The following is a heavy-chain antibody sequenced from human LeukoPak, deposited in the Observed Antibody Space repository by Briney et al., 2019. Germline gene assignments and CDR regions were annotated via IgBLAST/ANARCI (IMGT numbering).Heavy chain of an antibody. Sequence: GESLKISCTGSGYSFTSYWIGWGRQMPGKGLEWMGIIYPGDSDTRYSPSFQGQVTISADKSISTAYLQWSSLKASDTAMYYCARAEGRAYCGGDRYAGLDYWGQGTLVTVSS. J-gene: IGHJ4*02. CDR2: IYPGDSDT. V-gene: IGHV5-51*01. CDR3: ARAEGRAYCGGDRYAGLDY. CDR1: GYSFTSYW. D-gene: IGHD2-21*02.